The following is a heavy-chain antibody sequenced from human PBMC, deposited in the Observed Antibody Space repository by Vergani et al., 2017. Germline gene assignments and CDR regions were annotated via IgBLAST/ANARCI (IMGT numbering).Heavy chain of an antibody. J-gene: IGHJ3*02. Sequence: QVQLQESGPGLVKPSQTLSLTCTVSGGSISSGHYYWSWIRRPPGKGLEWIGHNYYSGSTYYKSSLKSRVTISVDTSNNQFSLKLSSVTAADTAVYYCARETCSSTSCLYLGVAFDIWGQGTMVTVSS. V-gene: IGHV4-30-4*01. CDR3: ARETCSSTSCLYLGVAFDI. D-gene: IGHD2-2*01. CDR2: NYYSGST. CDR1: GGSISSGHYY.